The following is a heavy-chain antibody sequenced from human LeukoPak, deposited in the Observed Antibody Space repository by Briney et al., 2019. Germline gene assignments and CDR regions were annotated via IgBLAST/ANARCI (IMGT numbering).Heavy chain of an antibody. J-gene: IGHJ5*02. CDR3: ARPLGYCSDSRCPQSWFDP. CDR2: INHSGRT. Sequence: SGTLSLTCAVSGGSISSSNWWSWVRQPPGKGLEWIGEINHSGRTNYNPSLKSRVIISVDTSKNQFSLKLNSVTAADTAVYYCARPLGYCSDSRCPQSWFDPWGQGTLVTVSS. D-gene: IGHD2-15*01. CDR1: GGSISSSNW. V-gene: IGHV4-4*02.